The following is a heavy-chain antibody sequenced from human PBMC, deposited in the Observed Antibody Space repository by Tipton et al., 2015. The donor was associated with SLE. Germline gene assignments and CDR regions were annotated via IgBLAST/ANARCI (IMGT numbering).Heavy chain of an antibody. CDR3: ARSAGYGSNWAHFDY. J-gene: IGHJ4*02. Sequence: TLSLTCAVYNASFSAYYWSWIRQPPGKGLEWIGYIYYSGSTNYNPSLKSRVTISVDTSKNQFSLKLSSVTAADTAVHYCARSAGYGSNWAHFDYWGQGTLVTVSS. D-gene: IGHD6-13*01. CDR2: IYYSGST. V-gene: IGHV4-59*01. CDR1: NASFSAYY.